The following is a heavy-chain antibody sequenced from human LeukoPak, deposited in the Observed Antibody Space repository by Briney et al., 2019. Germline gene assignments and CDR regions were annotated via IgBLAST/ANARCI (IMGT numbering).Heavy chain of an antibody. CDR3: ATCRDEFGDYGFTS. CDR1: GGSISSGGYY. V-gene: IGHV4-61*08. CDR2: IYYSGST. J-gene: IGHJ5*02. D-gene: IGHD4-17*01. Sequence: SSETLSLTCTVSGGSISSGGYYWSWIRQHPGKGLEWIGYIYYSGSTKYNPSLKSRVTISVDTSKNLFSLKLTSVTAADTAVYYCATCRDEFGDYGFTSWGQGTLVTVSS.